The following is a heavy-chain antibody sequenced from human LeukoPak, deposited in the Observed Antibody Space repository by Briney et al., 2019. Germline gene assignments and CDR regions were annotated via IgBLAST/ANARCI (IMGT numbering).Heavy chain of an antibody. CDR2: INQRRNT. J-gene: IGHJ2*01. V-gene: IGHV4-34*01. D-gene: IGHD6-19*01. Sequence: IPSETLSFTCVVYGESFSGYSWSWIRQPPGKGLEWIGEINQRRNTNYNPSLKSRVTISIDTSKNQFSLKLSSVTAADTAVYYCARHGWHAWYFDLWGRGTLVTVSS. CDR3: ARHGWHAWYFDL. CDR1: GESFSGYS.